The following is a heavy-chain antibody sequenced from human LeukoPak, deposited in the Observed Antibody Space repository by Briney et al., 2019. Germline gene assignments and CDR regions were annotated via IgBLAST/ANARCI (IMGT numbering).Heavy chain of an antibody. J-gene: IGHJ4*02. D-gene: IGHD3-3*01. CDR1: GFTFSNAW. CDR3: TTELPFSFLEWLPSFDY. Sequence: PGGSLRLSCAASGFTFSNAWMSWVRQAPGKGLEWVGRIKSKTDGGTTDYAAPVKGRFTISRDDSKNTLYLQMNSLKTEDTAVYYCTTELPFSFLEWLPSFDYWVQGTLVTVSS. CDR2: IKSKTDGGTT. V-gene: IGHV3-15*01.